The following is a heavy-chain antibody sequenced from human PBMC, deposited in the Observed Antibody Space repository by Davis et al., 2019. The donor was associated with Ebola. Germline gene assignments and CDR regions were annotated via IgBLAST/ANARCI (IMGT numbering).Heavy chain of an antibody. Sequence: ESLKISCAASGFPFSNAWMNWVRLAPGKGLEWVARIKRDSDEGTRDYAAPVRGRFIISRDDVRNTMYLYMNNLKTEDTAIYYCATDEGGSRYWGQGSPVIVSS. CDR3: ATDEGGSRY. J-gene: IGHJ4*02. D-gene: IGHD1-26*01. V-gene: IGHV3-15*07. CDR2: IKRDSDEGTR. CDR1: GFPFSNAW.